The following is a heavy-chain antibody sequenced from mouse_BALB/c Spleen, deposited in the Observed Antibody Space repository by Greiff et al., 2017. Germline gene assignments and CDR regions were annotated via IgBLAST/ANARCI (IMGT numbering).Heavy chain of an antibody. D-gene: IGHD1-1*01. CDR3: ARANYYGSSDY. V-gene: IGHV1-4*02. CDR1: GYTFTSYT. Sequence: VQLQQSAAELARPGASVKMSCKASGYTFTSYTMHWVKQRPGQGLEWIGYINPSSGYTEYNQKFKDKTTLTADKSSSTAYMQLSSLTSEDSAVDYCARANYYGSSDYWGQGTTLTVSS. J-gene: IGHJ2*01. CDR2: INPSSGYT.